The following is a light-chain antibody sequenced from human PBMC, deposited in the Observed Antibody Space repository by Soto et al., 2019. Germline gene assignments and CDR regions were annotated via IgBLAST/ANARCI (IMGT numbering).Light chain of an antibody. Sequence: VVMTQSPVTLSVSPVERVTLSCRASQSVDRALAWYQQKPGQGLRLLIYAASTRASGVPDRFSGSGSGTEFTLTIGSLQSEDFAVYYCQQYKHWRTFGQGAKVEIK. CDR2: AAS. CDR3: QQYKHWRT. V-gene: IGKV3-15*01. J-gene: IGKJ1*01. CDR1: QSVDRA.